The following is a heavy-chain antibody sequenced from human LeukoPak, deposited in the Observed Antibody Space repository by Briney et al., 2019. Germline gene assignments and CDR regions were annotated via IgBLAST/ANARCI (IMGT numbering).Heavy chain of an antibody. CDR1: GYTFTSYG. J-gene: IGHJ3*02. CDR3: ARDPMVRGVPVAFDI. V-gene: IGHV1-18*01. CDR2: ISAYNGNT. D-gene: IGHD3-10*01. Sequence: ASVKVSCKASGYTFTSYGISWVRQAPGQGLEWMGWISAYNGNTNYAQKLQGRVTMTTDTSTNTAYMELRSLRSDDTAVYYCARDPMVRGVPVAFDIWGQGTMVTVSS.